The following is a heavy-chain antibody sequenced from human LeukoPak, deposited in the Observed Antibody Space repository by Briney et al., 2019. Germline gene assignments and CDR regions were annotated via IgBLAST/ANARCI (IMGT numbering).Heavy chain of an antibody. J-gene: IGHJ6*03. CDR1: VYTFTSYY. Sequence: EASVKVSCKASVYTFTSYYMHWVRQAPGEGLVCMGIINPRGGSTSYAQKFQGRVTMTRDMSTSTVYMELSSLRAEDTAVYYCERVAAEVVGVPGAIGFGWLRRDYYYMDVWGKGTTVTVSS. D-gene: IGHD2-2*02. CDR2: INPRGGST. V-gene: IGHV1-46*01. CDR3: ERVAAEVVGVPGAIGFGWLRRDYYYMDV.